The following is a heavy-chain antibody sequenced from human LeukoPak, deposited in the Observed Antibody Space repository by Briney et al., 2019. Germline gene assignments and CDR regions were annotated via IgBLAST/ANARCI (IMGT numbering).Heavy chain of an antibody. D-gene: IGHD2-15*01. V-gene: IGHV4-4*07. Sequence: PSETLSLTCTVSGGSISSYYWSWIRQPAGKGLEWIGRIYTSGSTNYNPSLKSRVTMSVDTSKNQFSLKLSSVTAADTAVYYCARPVVAATRAPYNWFDPWGQGTLVTVSS. J-gene: IGHJ5*02. CDR1: GGSISSYY. CDR2: IYTSGST. CDR3: ARPVVAATRAPYNWFDP.